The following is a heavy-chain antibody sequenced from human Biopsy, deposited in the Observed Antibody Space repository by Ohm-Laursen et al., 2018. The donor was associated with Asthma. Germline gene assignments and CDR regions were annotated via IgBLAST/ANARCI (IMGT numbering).Heavy chain of an antibody. Sequence: ASVKVSCKSLGGTFNTYVIGWARQAPGQGLEWMGGINSVFGTTTYPQKFQDSVTITADDSTSTVYMELSSLRSEDTAVYYCARKAGSCISRTCYSLDFWGQGTLVTVSS. D-gene: IGHD2-2*01. CDR2: INSVFGTT. CDR1: GGTFNTYV. J-gene: IGHJ4*02. CDR3: ARKAGSCISRTCYSLDF. V-gene: IGHV1-69*13.